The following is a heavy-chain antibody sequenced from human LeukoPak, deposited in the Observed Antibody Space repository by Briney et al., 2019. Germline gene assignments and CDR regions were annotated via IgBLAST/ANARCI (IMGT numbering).Heavy chain of an antibody. Sequence: PGGSLRLSCAASGFTFSSYSMNWVRQAPGKGLEWVSSISSTSSYISYADSMKGRFTTSRDNAKNSLYLQMNSLRAEDTAVYYCARDLGSGPGYFDYWGQGTLVTVSS. D-gene: IGHD6-19*01. J-gene: IGHJ4*02. V-gene: IGHV3-21*01. CDR1: GFTFSSYS. CDR2: ISSTSSYI. CDR3: ARDLGSGPGYFDY.